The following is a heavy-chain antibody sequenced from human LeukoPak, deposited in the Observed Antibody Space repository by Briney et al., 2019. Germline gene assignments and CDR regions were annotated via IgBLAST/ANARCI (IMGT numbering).Heavy chain of an antibody. CDR3: ASLLGGGDPGAFDI. D-gene: IGHD2-21*02. CDR2: INPSGGST. Sequence: GASVKVSCKASGYTFPSYYIHWVRQAPGQGLEWMGIINPSGGSTSYAQKFQGRVTMTRDTSTSTVYMELSSLRSEDTAVYYCASLLGGGDPGAFDIWGQGTMVTVSS. J-gene: IGHJ3*02. CDR1: GYTFPSYY. V-gene: IGHV1-46*01.